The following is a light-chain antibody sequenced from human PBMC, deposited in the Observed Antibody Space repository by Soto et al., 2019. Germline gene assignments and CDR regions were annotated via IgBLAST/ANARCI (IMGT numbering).Light chain of an antibody. Sequence: FSRCAALVSAYVGDGVSITCRASQGISSYLAWYLQNPGRAPKLLIYDASTLQSGVPSRFSGVGSGADFTLTISILQPEDFAAYFRQQLKRCPHAFSGGTKVDIK. CDR3: QQLKRCPHA. V-gene: IGKV1-9*01. CDR1: QGISSY. CDR2: DAS. J-gene: IGKJ4*01.